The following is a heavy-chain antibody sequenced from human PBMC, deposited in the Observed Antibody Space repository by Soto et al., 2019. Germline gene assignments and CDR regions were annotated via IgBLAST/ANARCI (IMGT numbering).Heavy chain of an antibody. V-gene: IGHV1-2*02. CDR2: INPNGGGT. J-gene: IGHJ4*02. D-gene: IGHD6-19*01. Sequence: GASVKVSCNASKYTFTAYYLQWVRQAPGQRLEWMGWINPNGGGTIYAQDFQGRLTMTRDTSITTAYMELSRLTSDDTAFYFCATSSDWSTLLDFWGPGTLVTVSS. CDR3: ATSSDWSTLLDF. CDR1: KYTFTAYY.